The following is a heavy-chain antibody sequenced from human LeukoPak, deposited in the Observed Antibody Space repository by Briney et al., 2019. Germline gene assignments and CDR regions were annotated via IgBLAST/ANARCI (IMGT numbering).Heavy chain of an antibody. CDR2: IYTTGCT. CDR3: ARQIAGAGKAGFYY. J-gene: IGHJ4*02. Sequence: SETLSFTGTVPGGSFSSYYWTWIRKPAGKGLNGIGLIYTTGCTNYNPSFNNRVTMLVDTSKIQFSLKLSSVTAAYTAVYYCARQIAGAGKAGFYYWGQGTLVTVSS. CDR1: GGSFSSYY. V-gene: IGHV4-4*07. D-gene: IGHD6-19*01.